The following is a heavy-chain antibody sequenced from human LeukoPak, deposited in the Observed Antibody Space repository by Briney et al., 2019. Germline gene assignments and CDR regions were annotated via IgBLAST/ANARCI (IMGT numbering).Heavy chain of an antibody. V-gene: IGHV4-59*01. CDR1: GGSISSYY. D-gene: IGHD3-9*01. Sequence: SETLSLTCTVSGGSISSYYWSWIRQPPGKGLEWIGYIYYSGSTNYNPSLKSRVTISVDTSKNQFSLKLSSVTAADTAVYYCSXXXXXXXXXXPLNALDIWGQGTMVTVSS. CDR2: IYYSGST. CDR3: SXXXXXXXXXXPLNALDI. J-gene: IGHJ3*02.